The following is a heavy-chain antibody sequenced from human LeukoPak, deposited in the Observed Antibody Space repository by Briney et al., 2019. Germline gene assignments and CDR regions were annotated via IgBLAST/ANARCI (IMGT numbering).Heavy chain of an antibody. Sequence: GGSLRLSCAASGFTFSSYAMSWVRRAPGKGLEWVSGVSSSGGSTYYTDSVKGRFTISRDNSKNTLYLQMNSLGAEDTAVYYCAKASIFGDTKYFQHWGQGTLVTVSS. V-gene: IGHV3-23*01. D-gene: IGHD3-3*01. CDR2: VSSSGGST. CDR1: GFTFSSYA. CDR3: AKASIFGDTKYFQH. J-gene: IGHJ1*01.